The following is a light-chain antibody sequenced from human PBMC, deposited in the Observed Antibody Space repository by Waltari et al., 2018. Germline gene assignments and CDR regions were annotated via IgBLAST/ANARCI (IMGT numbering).Light chain of an antibody. V-gene: IGKV3D-15*01. Sequence: EIVMTQSPATLSVSPGGRATLSCRASQSISSNLAWYQQKPGQAPRILIADASTRATGIPARFSGSGSGTDFTLTISSLQSEDFAVYYCQQYNNWPPTFGQGTKVEIK. CDR1: QSISSN. CDR2: DAS. CDR3: QQYNNWPPT. J-gene: IGKJ1*01.